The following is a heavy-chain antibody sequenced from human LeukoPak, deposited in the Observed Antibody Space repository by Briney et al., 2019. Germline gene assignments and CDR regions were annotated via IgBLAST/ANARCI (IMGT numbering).Heavy chain of an antibody. Sequence: AGGSLRLSCAASGFTFSSYAMSWVRQAPGKGLEWVSAISGSGGSTYYADSVKGRFTISRDNSKNTLYLQMNSLRAEDTAVYYCARAGPRDFWSGYTDYWGQGTLVTVSS. CDR3: ARAGPRDFWSGYTDY. CDR1: GFTFSSYA. D-gene: IGHD3-3*01. J-gene: IGHJ4*02. CDR2: ISGSGGST. V-gene: IGHV3-23*01.